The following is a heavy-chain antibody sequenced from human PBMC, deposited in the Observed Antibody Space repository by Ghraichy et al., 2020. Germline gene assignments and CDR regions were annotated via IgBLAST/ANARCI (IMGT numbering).Heavy chain of an antibody. V-gene: IGHV6-1*01. Sequence: SQTLSLTCAISGDSVSSNSAAWNWIRQSPSRGLEWLGRTYYRSKWYNDYAVSVKSRITINPDTSKNQFSLQLNSVNPEDTAVYYCARAFEGWLQNKYYYYYGMYVWGQGTTVTVSS. D-gene: IGHD2/OR15-2a*01. J-gene: IGHJ6*02. CDR2: TYYRSKWYN. CDR1: GDSVSSNSAA. CDR3: ARAFEGWLQNKYYYYYGMYV.